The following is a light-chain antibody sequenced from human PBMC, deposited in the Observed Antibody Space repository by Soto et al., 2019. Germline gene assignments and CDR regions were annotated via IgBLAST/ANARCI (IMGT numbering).Light chain of an antibody. V-gene: IGLV2-14*03. J-gene: IGLJ1*01. CDR2: DVS. Sequence: QSALTQPASVSGSPGQSITISCSGTSSDVGAYNYVSWYQQHPGKAPKLMIYDVSNRPSGVSNRFSGSKSGNAASLIISGLQAEDEADYYCSSHTTSSTQVCGTGNKVTVL. CDR3: SSHTTSSTQV. CDR1: SSDVGAYNY.